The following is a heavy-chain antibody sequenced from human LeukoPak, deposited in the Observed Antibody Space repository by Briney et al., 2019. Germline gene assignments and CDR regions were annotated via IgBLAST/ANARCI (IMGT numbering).Heavy chain of an antibody. CDR3: AREVVPAALPSPDAFDI. J-gene: IGHJ3*02. V-gene: IGHV3-11*01. Sequence: GGSLRLSCAASGFTFSDYYMSWIRQAPGKGLEWVSYISSSGSTIYYADSVKGRFTISRDNAKNSLYLQVNSLRAEDTAVYYCAREVVPAALPSPDAFDIWGQGTMVTVSS. D-gene: IGHD2-2*01. CDR2: ISSSGSTI. CDR1: GFTFSDYY.